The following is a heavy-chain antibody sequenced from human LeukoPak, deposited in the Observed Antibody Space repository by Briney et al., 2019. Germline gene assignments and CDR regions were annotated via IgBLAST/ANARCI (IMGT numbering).Heavy chain of an antibody. Sequence: SGGSLRLSCAASGFTFSSYGMHWVRQAPGKGLEWVGVLSYDGSNKYYADSVKGRFTISRDNSKNTLYLQMNSLRAEDTAVYYCARGTRYDSSGYYSQDLDYWGQGTLVTVSS. J-gene: IGHJ4*02. V-gene: IGHV3-30*03. CDR3: ARGTRYDSSGYYSQDLDY. CDR1: GFTFSSYG. D-gene: IGHD3-22*01. CDR2: LSYDGSNK.